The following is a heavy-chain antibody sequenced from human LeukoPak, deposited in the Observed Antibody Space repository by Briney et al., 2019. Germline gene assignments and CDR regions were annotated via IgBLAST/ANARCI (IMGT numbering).Heavy chain of an antibody. D-gene: IGHD2-2*01. CDR1: GFTFSGYA. CDR2: LPGSGGST. J-gene: IGHJ4*02. V-gene: IGHV3-23*01. CDR3: ARGIVAVSAVNAPFDY. Sequence: GGSLRLSCVASGFTFSGYAMSWVRQAPGKGPEWVSGLPGSGGSTYYSDSVRGRFTVSRDNSKNTLYLHMSSLRVEDTAVYYCARGIVAVSAVNAPFDYWGQGTLVTVSS.